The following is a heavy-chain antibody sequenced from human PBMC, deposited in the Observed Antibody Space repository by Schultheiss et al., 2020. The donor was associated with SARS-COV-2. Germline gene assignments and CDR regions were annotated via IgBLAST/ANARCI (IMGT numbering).Heavy chain of an antibody. D-gene: IGHD2-15*01. CDR1: GFTFSSYS. Sequence: GGSLRLSCAASGFTFSSYSMNWVRQAPGKGLEWVGRIKSKTDGGTTDYAAPVKGRFTISRDDSKNTLYLQMNSLKTEDTAVYYCTLRSAAGAFDIWGQGTMVTVSS. V-gene: IGHV3-15*01. CDR2: IKSKTDGGTT. CDR3: TLRSAAGAFDI. J-gene: IGHJ3*02.